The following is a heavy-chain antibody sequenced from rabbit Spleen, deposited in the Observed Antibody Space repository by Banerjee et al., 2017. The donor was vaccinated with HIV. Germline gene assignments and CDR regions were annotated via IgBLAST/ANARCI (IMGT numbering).Heavy chain of an antibody. Sequence: QSLEESGGGLVQPGASLTLTCTASGVSFSGNSYMCWVRQAPGKGLEWIACIDTGGSGFTYFASWAKGRFTISKTSSTTVTLQMTSLTAADTATYFCARDTGSSFSSYGMDLWGPGTLVTVS. CDR2: IDTGGSGFT. D-gene: IGHD8-1*01. CDR3: ARDTGSSFSSYGMDL. J-gene: IGHJ6*01. CDR1: GVSFSGNSY. V-gene: IGHV1S40*01.